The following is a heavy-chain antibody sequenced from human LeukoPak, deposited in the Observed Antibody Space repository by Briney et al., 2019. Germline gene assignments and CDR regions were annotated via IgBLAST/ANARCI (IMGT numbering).Heavy chain of an antibody. D-gene: IGHD6-6*01. J-gene: IGHJ5*02. Sequence: KSGESLKISCKGSGYSFTSYWIGWVRQMPGKGLEWMGIIYPGDSDTRYSPSFQGQVTISADKSISTAYLQWSSLKASDTAMYYCARQYSSSVGWFDPWGQGTLVIISS. CDR2: IYPGDSDT. V-gene: IGHV5-51*01. CDR3: ARQYSSSVGWFDP. CDR1: GYSFTSYW.